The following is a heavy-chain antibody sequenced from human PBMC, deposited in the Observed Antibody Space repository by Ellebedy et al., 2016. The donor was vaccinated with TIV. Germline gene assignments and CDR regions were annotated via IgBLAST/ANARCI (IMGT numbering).Heavy chain of an antibody. CDR3: ARVLVREVVFDY. Sequence: GSLRLSCAVSGGSFGSSNWWSCVRQSPGKGLEWIGEIFRSGSTNYNPSLKRRVTISVDKSKNQFSLKLNSVTAADTAVYYCARVLVREVVFDYWGQGILVTVSS. V-gene: IGHV4-4*02. CDR2: IFRSGST. J-gene: IGHJ4*01. D-gene: IGHD3-10*01. CDR1: GGSFGSSNW.